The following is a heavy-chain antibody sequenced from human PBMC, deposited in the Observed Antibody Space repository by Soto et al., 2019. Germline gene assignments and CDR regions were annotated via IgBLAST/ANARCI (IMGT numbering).Heavy chain of an antibody. D-gene: IGHD3-22*01. J-gene: IGHJ6*01. Sequence: SEPLSLTCTVSGGSISSGYHWAWIRQPPGMRLEWVASIFHTGTTYYNPSLTSRVTISVDTSKNQFSLKLSSVTAADTAVYYCARHVRRYDSSGYYLVGKGYYGMDVWGQGTT. CDR2: IFHTGTT. CDR3: ARHVRRYDSSGYYLVGKGYYGMDV. CDR1: GGSISSGYH. V-gene: IGHV4-38-2*02.